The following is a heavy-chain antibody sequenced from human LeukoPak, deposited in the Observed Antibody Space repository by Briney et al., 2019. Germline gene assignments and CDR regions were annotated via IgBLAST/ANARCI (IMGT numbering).Heavy chain of an antibody. V-gene: IGHV3-21*01. D-gene: IGHD6-19*01. J-gene: IGHJ6*03. Sequence: PGGSLRLSCAASGFTFSSYSMNWVRQAPGKGLEWVSSISSSSSYIYYADSVKGRFTISRDDAKNSLYLQMNSLRAEDTAVYYCARDAGDHSSGWYYYYYYMDVWGKGTTVTVSS. CDR2: ISSSSSYI. CDR3: ARDAGDHSSGWYYYYYYMDV. CDR1: GFTFSSYS.